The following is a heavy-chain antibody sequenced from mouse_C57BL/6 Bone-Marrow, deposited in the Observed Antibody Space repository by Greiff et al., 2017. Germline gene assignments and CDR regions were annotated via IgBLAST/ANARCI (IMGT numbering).Heavy chain of an antibody. CDR2: IDPETGGT. V-gene: IGHV1-15*01. CDR3: TRNYYGSSYDY. J-gene: IGHJ2*01. CDR1: GYTFTDYE. D-gene: IGHD1-1*01. Sequence: QVQLKQSGAELVRPGASVTLSCKASGYTFTDYEMHWVKQTPVHGLEWIGAIDPETGGTAYNQKFKGKAILTADKSSSTAYMELRSLTSEDSAVCYCTRNYYGSSYDYWGQGTTLTVSS.